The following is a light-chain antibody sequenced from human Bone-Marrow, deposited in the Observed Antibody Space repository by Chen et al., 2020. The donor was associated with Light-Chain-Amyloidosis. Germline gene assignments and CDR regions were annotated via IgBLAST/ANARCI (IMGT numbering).Light chain of an antibody. CDR3: QVWDRSSDRPV. CDR2: DDS. Sequence: SYVLTQPSSVSVAPGQTATIACGGNNIGSTSAHWYQQTPGQAPLLVVYDDSDRPSGIHERLSGSNSGNTATLTISRVEAGDEADYYCQVWDRSSDRPVFGGGTKLTVL. J-gene: IGLJ3*02. CDR1: NIGSTS. V-gene: IGLV3-21*02.